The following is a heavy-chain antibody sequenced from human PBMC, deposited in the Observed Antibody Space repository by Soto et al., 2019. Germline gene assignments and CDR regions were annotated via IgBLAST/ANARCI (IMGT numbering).Heavy chain of an antibody. Sequence: TXGSLRLSCVDSGDTFSSNAMSWVRQAPGNGLEWVSAISGSGGSTYYADSVKGRFTISRDNSKNTLYLQMNSLRAEDTAVYYCAKDLTWDIVVVPAAISYYYYGMDVWGQGTTVTVSS. V-gene: IGHV3-23*01. D-gene: IGHD2-2*02. CDR3: AKDLTWDIVVVPAAISYYYYGMDV. CDR2: ISGSGGST. CDR1: GDTFSSNA. J-gene: IGHJ6*02.